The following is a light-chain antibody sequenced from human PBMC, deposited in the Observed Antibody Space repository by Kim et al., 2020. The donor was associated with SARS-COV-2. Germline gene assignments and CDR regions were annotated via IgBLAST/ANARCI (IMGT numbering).Light chain of an antibody. CDR1: QIVTSNY. V-gene: IGKV3-20*01. CDR2: GAS. CDR3: QDCGSSRT. J-gene: IGKJ1*01. Sequence: EIVLTQSPGTLSLSPGERATLSCRASQIVTSNYVAWYQQKPGQAPRLVMFGASSRATGIPDRFSGSGSGTDFTLTISRLEPEDFAVYYCQDCGSSRTFGQGTKVDIK.